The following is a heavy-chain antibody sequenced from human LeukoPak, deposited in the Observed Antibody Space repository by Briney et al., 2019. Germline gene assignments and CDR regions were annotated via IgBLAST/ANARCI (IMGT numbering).Heavy chain of an antibody. Sequence: GGSLRLSCAASGFTFSDYYMSWIRQATGKGLEWVSYISSSGSAIYYADSVKGRFTISRDNAKNSLYLQINSLRAEDTAVYYCARRDDFWSADYWGQGTLVTVSS. CDR1: GFTFSDYY. CDR2: ISSSGSAI. CDR3: ARRDDFWSADY. D-gene: IGHD3-3*01. J-gene: IGHJ4*02. V-gene: IGHV3-11*01.